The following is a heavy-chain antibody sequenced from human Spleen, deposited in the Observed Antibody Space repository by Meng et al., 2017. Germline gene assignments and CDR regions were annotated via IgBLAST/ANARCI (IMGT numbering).Heavy chain of an antibody. CDR1: GFSVRSNY. CDR2: IYPGGNT. CDR3: ARDLMEDGDAFDI. D-gene: IGHD2-8*01. J-gene: IGHJ3*02. Sequence: GGSLRLSCAASGFSVRSNYMTWVRQAPGKGLEWVSLIYPGGNTYYADSVKGRFTISRDKNTLSLQMNSLRPEDTAVYYCARDLMEDGDAFDIWGQGTMVTVSS. V-gene: IGHV3-53*05.